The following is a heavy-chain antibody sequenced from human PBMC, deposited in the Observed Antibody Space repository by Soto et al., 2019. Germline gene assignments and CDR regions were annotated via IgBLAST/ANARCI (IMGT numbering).Heavy chain of an antibody. CDR1: GGSVSGASYY. V-gene: IGHV4-61*01. J-gene: IGHJ4*02. D-gene: IGHD5-18*01. CDR3: ARDIRGYSRAFDY. CDR2: IYYSGST. Sequence: SETLSLTCTVSGGSVSGASYYWTWIRQSPGKGLEWIGYIYYSGSTTYNPSLKSRVTISIDTANNQFSLILTSVTPADTAVYYCARDIRGYSRAFDYWGQGTLVTVSS.